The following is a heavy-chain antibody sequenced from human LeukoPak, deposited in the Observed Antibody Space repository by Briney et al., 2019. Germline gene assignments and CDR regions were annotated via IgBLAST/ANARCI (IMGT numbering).Heavy chain of an antibody. J-gene: IGHJ4*02. CDR2: INHSGST. CDR3: ARHYDSSGYYFDY. D-gene: IGHD3-22*01. Sequence: PGGSLRLSCAASGFTFSSYAMHWVRQPPGKGLEWIGEINHSGSTNYNPSLKSRVTISVDTSKNQFSLKLSSVTAADTAVYYCARHYDSSGYYFDYWGQGTLVTVSS. V-gene: IGHV4-34*01. CDR1: GFTFSSYA.